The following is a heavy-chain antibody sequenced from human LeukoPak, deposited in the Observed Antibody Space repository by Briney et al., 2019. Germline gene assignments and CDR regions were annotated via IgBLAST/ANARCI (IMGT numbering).Heavy chain of an antibody. J-gene: IGHJ4*02. D-gene: IGHD1-26*01. CDR1: GFTFSSYW. V-gene: IGHV3-7*01. Sequence: RGSLRLSCAASGFTFSSYWMSWVRQAPGKGLEWVANIKQDGSEKYYVDSVKGRFTISRDNAENSLYLQMNSPRAEDTAVYYCAREGGSYQNDYWGQGTLVTVSS. CDR3: AREGGSYQNDY. CDR2: IKQDGSEK.